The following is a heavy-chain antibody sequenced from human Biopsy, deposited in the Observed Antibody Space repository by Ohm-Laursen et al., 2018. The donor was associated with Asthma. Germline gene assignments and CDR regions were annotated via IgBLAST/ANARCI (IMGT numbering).Heavy chain of an antibody. V-gene: IGHV3-30-3*01. J-gene: IGHJ4*02. CDR2: ISYDGSSI. CDR3: ARESVAGTHIED. CDR1: RFTYE. D-gene: IGHD6-19*01. Sequence: SLRLSCAAPRFTYEMHWVRQAPGKGLEWVAVISYDGSSIYYADSVKGRFTISRDNSKNTLSLQMNSLTAEDTAVYYCARESVAGTHIEDWGQGTLVTVSS.